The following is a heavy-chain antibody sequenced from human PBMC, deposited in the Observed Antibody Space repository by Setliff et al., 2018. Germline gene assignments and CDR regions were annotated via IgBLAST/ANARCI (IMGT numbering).Heavy chain of an antibody. CDR3: ARHEFVGGYYGSVTYRHFDY. CDR2: IYYSGTA. D-gene: IGHD3-10*01. J-gene: IGHJ4*02. CDR1: GGSISSSSYQ. Sequence: KPSETLSLTCTVSGGSISSSSYQWGWVRQTPGKGLEWIGSIYYSGTAYYNPSLKSRVTISVDTSKNQFSLQVTSVTATDTAVYYCARHEFVGGYYGSVTYRHFDYWGQGILVTV. V-gene: IGHV4-39*01.